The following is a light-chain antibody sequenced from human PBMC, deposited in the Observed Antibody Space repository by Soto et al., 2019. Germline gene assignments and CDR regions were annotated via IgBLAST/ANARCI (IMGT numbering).Light chain of an antibody. J-gene: IGKJ1*01. Sequence: ESVLTESPGTLSLSPGERATLSCRASQSFNSIYLAWYQQKPGQAPRLLIYGASSRATGIPDRFSGSGSGTDFTFTISRLEPEDFAVYYCHQYDSWTFGQGTKVDIK. CDR3: HQYDSWT. V-gene: IGKV3-20*01. CDR1: QSFNSIY. CDR2: GAS.